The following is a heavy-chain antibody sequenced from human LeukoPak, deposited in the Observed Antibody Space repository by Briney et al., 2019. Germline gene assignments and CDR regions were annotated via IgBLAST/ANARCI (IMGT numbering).Heavy chain of an antibody. CDR3: AKDLARGDIVVVPAAMGAFDI. CDR2: ISYDGSNK. V-gene: IGHV3-30*18. D-gene: IGHD2-2*01. Sequence: GGSLRLSCAASGFTFSSYSMNWVRQAPGKGLEWVAVISYDGSNKYYADSVKGRFTISRDNSKNTLYLQMNSLRAEDTAVYYCAKDLARGDIVVVPAAMGAFDIWGQGTMVTVSS. J-gene: IGHJ3*02. CDR1: GFTFSSYS.